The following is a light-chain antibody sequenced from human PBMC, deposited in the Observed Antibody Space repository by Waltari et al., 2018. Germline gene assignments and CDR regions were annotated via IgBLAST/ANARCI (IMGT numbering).Light chain of an antibody. CDR2: VNSDGSH. CDR3: QTGGHGTWV. V-gene: IGLV4-69*01. J-gene: IGLJ3*02. CDR1: SGHSTNI. Sequence: QLVLTQSPSASASLGASVKLTCTLSSGHSTNIIAWLQQQPEKGPRHLMNVNSDGSHNKGVGIPDRFSGSSSGAERYLPISSLQSEDEADYYCQTGGHGTWVFGGGTRLTVL.